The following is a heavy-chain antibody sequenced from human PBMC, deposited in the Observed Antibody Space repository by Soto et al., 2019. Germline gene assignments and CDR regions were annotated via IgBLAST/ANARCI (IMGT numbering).Heavy chain of an antibody. CDR1: GYTFTSYG. Sequence: GASVKVSCKASGYTFTSYGISWVRQAPGQGLEWMGWISAYNGNTNYAQKLQGRVTMTTDTSTSTAYMELRSLRSDDTAVYYCARDRYCISTSCYAGGSWFDPWGQGTLVTVSS. J-gene: IGHJ5*02. V-gene: IGHV1-18*01. CDR3: ARDRYCISTSCYAGGSWFDP. D-gene: IGHD2-2*01. CDR2: ISAYNGNT.